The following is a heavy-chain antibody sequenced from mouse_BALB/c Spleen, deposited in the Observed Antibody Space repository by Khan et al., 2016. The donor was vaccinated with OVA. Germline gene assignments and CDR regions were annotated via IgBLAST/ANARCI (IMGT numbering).Heavy chain of an antibody. D-gene: IGHD4-1*01. V-gene: IGHV5-6*01. CDR1: GFTFSAYG. J-gene: IGHJ3*01. Sequence: EVELVESGGDLVRPGGSLKLSCAASGFTFSAYGMSWVRQSPDKRLEWVATISSDGSYTYYPPSLKGRFTISRDHAKNTLYLQMRSLKSEDTAMYYCASHLTGSFAYWGQGTLVTVSA. CDR2: ISSDGSYT. CDR3: ASHLTGSFAY.